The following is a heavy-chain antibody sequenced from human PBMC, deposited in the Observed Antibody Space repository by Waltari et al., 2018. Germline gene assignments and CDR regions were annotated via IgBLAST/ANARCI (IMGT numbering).Heavy chain of an antibody. D-gene: IGHD2-21*02. V-gene: IGHV4-59*01. CDR1: GGSISGFY. CDR2: ISSTCST. J-gene: IGHJ5*02. CDR3: ARGGGGDWEWFDP. Sequence: QVQLQESGPSLLKPSETLSLICTVSGGSISGFYWSWVRQPPGPGLDWLGYISSTCSTNCNPSLKGRVTMSVDTSKNQFSLKLSSVTAADTAFYYCARGGGGDWEWFDPWGQGTLVTVSS.